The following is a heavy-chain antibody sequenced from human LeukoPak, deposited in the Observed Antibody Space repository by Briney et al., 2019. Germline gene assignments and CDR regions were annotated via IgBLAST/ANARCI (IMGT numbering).Heavy chain of an antibody. CDR2: INHSGST. J-gene: IGHJ1*01. Sequence: SSETLSLTCTVSGGSISSYYWSWIRQPAGKGLEWIGEINHSGSTNSNPSLKSRVTISVDTSKNQFSLKLSSVTAADTAVYYCARRLLGYCSGGSCYSGYFQHWGQGTLVTVSS. CDR3: ARRLLGYCSGGSCYSGYFQH. V-gene: IGHV4-34*01. CDR1: GGSISSYY. D-gene: IGHD2-15*01.